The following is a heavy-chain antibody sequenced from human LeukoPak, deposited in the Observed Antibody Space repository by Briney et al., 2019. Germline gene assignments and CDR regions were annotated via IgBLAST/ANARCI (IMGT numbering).Heavy chain of an antibody. J-gene: IGHJ4*02. Sequence: SVTLSLTCTVSGGSISSYHWRWLRQPPGKGLEGIGYIYYRGSTNYNPSLKSRVTISVDTSKNQFSLKLSSVTAADTAVYYCARAYGRYYFDYWGQGTLVTVSS. V-gene: IGHV4-59*01. D-gene: IGHD4-17*01. CDR2: IYYRGST. CDR1: GGSISSYH. CDR3: ARAYGRYYFDY.